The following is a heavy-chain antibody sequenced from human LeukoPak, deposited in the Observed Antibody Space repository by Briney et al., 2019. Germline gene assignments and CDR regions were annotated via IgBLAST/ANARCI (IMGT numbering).Heavy chain of an antibody. CDR3: ARERGVVTATLYDY. Sequence: GGSLRLSCAASGFTFSSYEMNWVRQAPGKGLEWVSYISSSGSTIYYAYSVKGRFTISRDNAKNSLYLQMNSLRAEDTAVYYCARERGVVTATLYDYWGQGTLVTVSS. CDR1: GFTFSSYE. D-gene: IGHD2-21*02. V-gene: IGHV3-48*03. CDR2: ISSSGSTI. J-gene: IGHJ4*02.